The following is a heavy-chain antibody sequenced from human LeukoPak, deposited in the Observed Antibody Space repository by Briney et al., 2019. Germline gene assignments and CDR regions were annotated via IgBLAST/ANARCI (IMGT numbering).Heavy chain of an antibody. V-gene: IGHV3-7*01. CDR1: GLTFSNYW. Sequence: PGGSLRLSCAASGLTFSNYWMTWVRQAPGKGLEWVANIKQGGSEKYFVDSVEGRFTISRDNAKNSVYLQMNSLRAEDTAVYYCATPTAGTWHFDYWGQGTLVTVSS. CDR3: ATPTAGTWHFDY. D-gene: IGHD6-13*01. J-gene: IGHJ4*02. CDR2: IKQGGSEK.